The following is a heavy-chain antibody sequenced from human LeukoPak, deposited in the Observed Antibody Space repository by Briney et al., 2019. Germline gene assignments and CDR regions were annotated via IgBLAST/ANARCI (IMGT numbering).Heavy chain of an antibody. Sequence: GGSLRLSCAASGFTLSSYWMHWVRQAPGKGLVWVSRINSDGSSTSYADSVKGRFTISRDNAKNTLYLQMNGLRAEDTAVYYCARSPSYYYDSSGYWGAFDPWGQGTLVTVSS. J-gene: IGHJ5*02. V-gene: IGHV3-74*01. CDR1: GFTLSSYW. CDR3: ARSPSYYYDSSGYWGAFDP. D-gene: IGHD3-22*01. CDR2: INSDGSST.